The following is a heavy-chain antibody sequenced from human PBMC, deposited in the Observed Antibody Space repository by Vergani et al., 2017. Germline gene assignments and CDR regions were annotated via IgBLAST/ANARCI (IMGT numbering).Heavy chain of an antibody. CDR3: ATGAGPFDI. Sequence: QVQLQESGPGLVKPSETLSLTCTVSGGSISSYYWSWIRQPPGKGLEWIGYIYYGGSTNYNPSLKSRVTISVDTSKNQFSLKLSSVTAADTAVYYCATGAGPFDIWGQGTLVTVSS. CDR2: IYYGGST. CDR1: GGSISSYY. V-gene: IGHV4-59*01. D-gene: IGHD7-27*01. J-gene: IGHJ4*02.